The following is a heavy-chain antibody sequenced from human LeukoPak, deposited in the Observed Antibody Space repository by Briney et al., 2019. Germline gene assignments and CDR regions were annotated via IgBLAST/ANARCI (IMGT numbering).Heavy chain of an antibody. Sequence: PSETLSLTCTVSGGSISNYYWSWIRQPPGKGLEWIGYIYYSGSTNYNPSLKSRVTISVDTSKNQFSLKLSSVTAADTAVYYCARELGIAAADYYYYYYMDVWGKGTTVTVSS. V-gene: IGHV4-59*01. J-gene: IGHJ6*03. CDR3: ARELGIAAADYYYYYYMDV. D-gene: IGHD6-13*01. CDR1: GGSISNYY. CDR2: IYYSGST.